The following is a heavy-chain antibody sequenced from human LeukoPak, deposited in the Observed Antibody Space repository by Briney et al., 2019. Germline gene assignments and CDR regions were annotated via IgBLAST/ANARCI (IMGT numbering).Heavy chain of an antibody. CDR3: AKPYYYGSGSYFAFDY. J-gene: IGHJ4*02. V-gene: IGHV3-15*01. CDR2: IKSKTDGGTT. Sequence: GGSLRLSCVVSRFSFTDAWMSWVRQAPGKGLEWVGRIKSKTDGGTTGYAAPVKGRFTISRDDSKNTLYLQMNSLRAEDTAVYYCAKPYYYGSGSYFAFDYWGQGTLVTVSS. D-gene: IGHD3-10*01. CDR1: RFSFTDAW.